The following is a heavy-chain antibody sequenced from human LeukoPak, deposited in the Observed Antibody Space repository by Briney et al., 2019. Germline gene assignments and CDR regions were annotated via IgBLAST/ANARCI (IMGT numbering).Heavy chain of an antibody. D-gene: IGHD3-3*01. CDR1: GGSISSSSYY. CDR3: ARQTRFFEWLPTKWYDP. Sequence: SETLSLTCTVSGGSISSSSYYWGWIRQPPGKGLEWIGSIYYSASTYYNPSLKSRVTIFVDTSKDQFSLKLSSVTAADTAVYYCARQTRFFEWLPTKWYDPWGQGTLVTVSS. V-gene: IGHV4-39*01. J-gene: IGHJ5*02. CDR2: IYYSAST.